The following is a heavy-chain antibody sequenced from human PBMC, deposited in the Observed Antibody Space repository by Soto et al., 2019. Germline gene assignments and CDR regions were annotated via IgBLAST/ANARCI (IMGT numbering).Heavy chain of an antibody. J-gene: IGHJ4*02. CDR3: ARSMGLLGLRPHYFDY. CDR2: ISYDGSNK. Sequence: PGGSLRLSCAASGFTFSSYAMHWVRQAPGKGLEWVAVISYDGSNKYYADSVKGRFTISRDNSKNTPYLQMNSLRAEDTAVYYCARSMGLLGLRPHYFDYWGQGTLVTVSS. D-gene: IGHD1-7*01. CDR1: GFTFSSYA. V-gene: IGHV3-30-3*01.